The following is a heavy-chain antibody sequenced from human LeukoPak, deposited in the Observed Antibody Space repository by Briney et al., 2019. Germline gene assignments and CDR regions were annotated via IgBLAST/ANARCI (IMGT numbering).Heavy chain of an antibody. CDR1: GFTLTSYS. Sequence: RGSLRLSCAASGFTLTSYSMNWVRQAPGKGPEWIAYISNLGRAIYYGDSVKGRFTISRDTAENSVALHMTSLRTEDTAMYYCVRGGYTYGLDFWGQGTLVTVSS. J-gene: IGHJ4*02. D-gene: IGHD5-18*01. V-gene: IGHV3-48*04. CDR3: VRGGYTYGLDF. CDR2: ISNLGRAI.